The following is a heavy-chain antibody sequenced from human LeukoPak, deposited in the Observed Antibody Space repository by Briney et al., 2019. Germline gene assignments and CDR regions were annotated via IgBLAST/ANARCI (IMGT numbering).Heavy chain of an antibody. CDR2: IYTSGST. J-gene: IGHJ3*02. Sequence: SETLSLTCTVSGGSISSYYWSWIRQPAGKGLEWIGRIYTSGSTNYNPSLKSRVTISVDTSKNQFSLKLSSVTAADTAIYYCASTDFWSGYYAFDIWGRGTMVTVSS. V-gene: IGHV4-4*07. CDR1: GGSISSYY. D-gene: IGHD3-3*01. CDR3: ASTDFWSGYYAFDI.